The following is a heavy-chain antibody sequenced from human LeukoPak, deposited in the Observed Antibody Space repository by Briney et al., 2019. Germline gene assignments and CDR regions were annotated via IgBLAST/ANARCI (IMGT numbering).Heavy chain of an antibody. CDR2: LRSKANSYAT. J-gene: IGHJ4*02. Sequence: GGSLRLSCAASGFTFSGSAMHWVRQASGKGLEWVGRLRSKANSYATAYAASVKGRFTISRDDSKNTAYLQMNSLKTQDTAVYYCTSQGVVGATNYWGQGTLVTVSS. CDR1: GFTFSGSA. CDR3: TSQGVVGATNY. V-gene: IGHV3-73*01. D-gene: IGHD1-26*01.